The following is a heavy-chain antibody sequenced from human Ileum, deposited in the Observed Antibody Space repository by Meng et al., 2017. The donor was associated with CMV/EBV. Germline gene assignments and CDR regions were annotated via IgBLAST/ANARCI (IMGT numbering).Heavy chain of an antibody. CDR1: GFTFSSIW. CDR2: INQAGSAT. J-gene: IGHJ3*02. D-gene: IGHD3-3*01. CDR3: AKHISISGVVSMGAFDI. Sequence: GGSLRPSCAASGFTFSSIWMSWVRQAPGKGLEWVANINQAGSATNDVGSLKGRFTISRDNAKNSLYLQMNSLRPEDTAVYYCAKHISISGVVSMGAFDIWGQGTMVTVSS. V-gene: IGHV3-7*01.